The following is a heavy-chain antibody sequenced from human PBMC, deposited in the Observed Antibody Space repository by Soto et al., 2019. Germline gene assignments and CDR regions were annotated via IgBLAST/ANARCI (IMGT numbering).Heavy chain of an antibody. CDR1: GGSVSNSNYY. D-gene: IGHD2-8*01. CDR3: VGQRTSVLTQAYFYY. J-gene: IGHJ4*02. CDR2: VYYRGRS. Sequence: PSETLSLTCTVSGGSVSNSNYYWGWIRQSPGKGLEWIGSVYYRGRSYSKSSVKSRVTISVDTSKNQFSLNLNTVTASDTAVYFCVGQRTSVLTQAYFYYWGPGALVTGSS. V-gene: IGHV4-39*01.